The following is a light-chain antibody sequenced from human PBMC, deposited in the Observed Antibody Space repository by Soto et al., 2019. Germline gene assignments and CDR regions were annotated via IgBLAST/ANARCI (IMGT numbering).Light chain of an antibody. V-gene: IGLV2-8*01. J-gene: IGLJ1*01. Sequence: QSVLTQPPSASGSPGQSVTISCTGTSSDVGGYSFVSWYQHHPGKAPKLMIYEVTKRPSGVPDRFSGSKSGNTASLTVSGLQADDEADHYCASYGGSNNFVFGTGTKLTVL. CDR2: EVT. CDR3: ASYGGSNNFV. CDR1: SSDVGGYSF.